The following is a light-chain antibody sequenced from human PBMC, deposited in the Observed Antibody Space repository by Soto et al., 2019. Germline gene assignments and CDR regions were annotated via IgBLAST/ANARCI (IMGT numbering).Light chain of an antibody. CDR1: QSVSSN. J-gene: IGKJ1*01. Sequence: EIVMTQSPATLSVSPGERATLSCRASQSVSSNLAWYQQKPGQAPRLLIYGASTMATGIPARLSGSGSGTEFTLTISSLQSEDFAIYYCQQSNNFPWTFGQGTKVEIK. CDR3: QQSNNFPWT. CDR2: GAS. V-gene: IGKV3-15*01.